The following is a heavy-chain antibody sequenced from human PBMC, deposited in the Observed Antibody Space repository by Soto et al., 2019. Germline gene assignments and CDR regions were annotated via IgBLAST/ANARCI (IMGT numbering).Heavy chain of an antibody. D-gene: IGHD4-17*01. CDR2: ISGKNGNT. CDR3: ARSDYYEETGTFEN. Sequence: SVKVFCEAPCYNVRDFGITWGRQAPVQGLEWMGWISGKNGNTNYAKKVQGRVTLTADTSTRTASMEMRALTSEDTGIYYCARSDYYEETGTFENWGQGTPVTVYS. CDR1: CYNVRDFG. J-gene: IGHJ4*02. V-gene: IGHV1-18*04.